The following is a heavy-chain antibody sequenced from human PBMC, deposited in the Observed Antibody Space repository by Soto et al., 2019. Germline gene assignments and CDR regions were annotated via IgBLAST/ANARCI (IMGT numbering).Heavy chain of an antibody. CDR1: GGSISGYY. V-gene: IGHV4-59*12. CDR3: ARDKITGLFDY. CDR2: MYKTGST. Sequence: SETLSLTCTVSGGSISGYYWSWIRQPPGKGLEWIGYMYKTGSTVYNPSFKSRVTISVDTSKNQFSLKLNSVTAADTAVYYCARDKITGLFDYWGQGTLVTVS. J-gene: IGHJ4*02. D-gene: IGHD2-8*02.